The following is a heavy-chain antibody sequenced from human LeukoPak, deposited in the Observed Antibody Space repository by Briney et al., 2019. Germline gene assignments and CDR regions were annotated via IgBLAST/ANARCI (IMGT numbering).Heavy chain of an antibody. Sequence: PGRSLRLSCAASGFTFNNYAMHWVRQAPGKGLEWVAVISYDGSNKYYADSVKGRFTISRDNSKNTLYLQMNSLRAEDTAVYYCAKAAVGEWELFGAFDIWGQGTMVTVSS. CDR3: AKAAVGEWELFGAFDI. V-gene: IGHV3-30*04. J-gene: IGHJ3*02. CDR2: ISYDGSNK. D-gene: IGHD1-26*01. CDR1: GFTFNNYA.